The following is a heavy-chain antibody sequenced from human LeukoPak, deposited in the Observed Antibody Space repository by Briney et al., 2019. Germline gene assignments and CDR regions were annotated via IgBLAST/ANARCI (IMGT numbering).Heavy chain of an antibody. CDR3: ARGDATLGDY. Sequence: WGSLRLSCAASGFTFSTYWMHWVRQAPGKGLVWVSRITPDGSSTSHADSVKGRFTISRDNAKNTLYLQMNSLRTEDTAVYYCARGDATLGDYWGQGALVTVSS. V-gene: IGHV3-74*01. CDR1: GFTFSTYW. J-gene: IGHJ4*02. CDR2: ITPDGSST. D-gene: IGHD2-21*02.